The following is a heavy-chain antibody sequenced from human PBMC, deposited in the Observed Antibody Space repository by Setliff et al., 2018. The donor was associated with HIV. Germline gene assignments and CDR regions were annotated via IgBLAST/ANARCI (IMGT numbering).Heavy chain of an antibody. D-gene: IGHD5-18*01. CDR1: GFTFDHYT. CDR3: AKDNPNSYSMDV. Sequence: GESLKLSCAASGFTFDHYTMYWVRQAPGKGLEWVSLISGHGGSRYYADSLKGRFTISRDNSRNSLYLQINSLTTEDTALYYCAKDNPNSYSMDVWGKGTPVTVSS. CDR2: ISGHGGSR. J-gene: IGHJ6*03. V-gene: IGHV3-43*01.